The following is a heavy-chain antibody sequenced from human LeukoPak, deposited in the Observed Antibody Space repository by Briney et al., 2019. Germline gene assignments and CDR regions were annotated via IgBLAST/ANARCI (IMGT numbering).Heavy chain of an antibody. CDR3: ARGRFVGAPSDY. CDR2: ISYDGSNK. D-gene: IGHD3-3*01. J-gene: IGHJ4*02. CDR1: GFTFSSYA. Sequence: PGGSLRLSCAASGFTFSSYAMHWVRQAPGKGLEWVAVISYDGSNKYYADSVKGRFTISRDNSKNTLYLQMNSLRAEDTAVYYCARGRFVGAPSDYWGQGTLVTVSS. V-gene: IGHV3-30-3*01.